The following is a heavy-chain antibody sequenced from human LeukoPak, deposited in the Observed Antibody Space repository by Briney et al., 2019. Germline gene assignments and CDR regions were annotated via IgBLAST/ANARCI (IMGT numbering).Heavy chain of an antibody. V-gene: IGHV1-8*01. J-gene: IGHJ6*02. CDR2: MNPNSGNT. CDR3: ARVDGKSYDFWSGYYPPYYYYYGMDV. Sequence: ASVKVSCKASGYTFTSYDINWVRQATGQGLEWMGWMNPNSGNTGYAQKFQGRVTMTRNTSISTAYMELSSLRSDDTAVYYCARVDGKSYDFWSGYYPPYYYYYGMDVWGQGTTVTVSS. CDR1: GYTFTSYD. D-gene: IGHD3-3*01.